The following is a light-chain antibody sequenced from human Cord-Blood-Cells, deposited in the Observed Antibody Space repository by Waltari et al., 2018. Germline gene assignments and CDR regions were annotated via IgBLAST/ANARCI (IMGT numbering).Light chain of an antibody. CDR3: QQSYSTPPYT. V-gene: IGKV1-39*01. Sequence: DIQMTQSPSSLSASVGDRVTITCRASQSISSYLNWYQQKPGKAPKPLIYAASSLQSGVPSRFSGSESGTDFTLTISSLQPEDFATYYCQQSYSTPPYTFGQGTKLEIK. J-gene: IGKJ2*01. CDR2: AAS. CDR1: QSISSY.